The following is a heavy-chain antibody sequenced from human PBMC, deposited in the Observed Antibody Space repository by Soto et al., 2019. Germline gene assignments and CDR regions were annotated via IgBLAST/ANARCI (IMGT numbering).Heavy chain of an antibody. J-gene: IGHJ4*02. CDR1: GFTFSSYG. CDR2: IWYDGSNK. V-gene: IGHV3-33*06. Sequence: PGGSLRLSCAASGFTFSSYGMHWVRQAPGKGLEWVAVIWYDGSNKYYADSVKGRFTISRDNSKNTLYLQMNSLRAEDTAVYYCAKDPLTMIVVVITKPDYWGQGTLVTVSS. CDR3: AKDPLTMIVVVITKPDY. D-gene: IGHD3-22*01.